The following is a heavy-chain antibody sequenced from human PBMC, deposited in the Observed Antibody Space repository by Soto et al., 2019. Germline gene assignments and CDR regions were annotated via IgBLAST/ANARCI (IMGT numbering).Heavy chain of an antibody. CDR1: GYTLTELS. Sequence: ASVKVSCKVSGYTLTELSMHWLRQAPGKGLEWMGGFDPEDGETIYAQKFQGRVTMTEDTSTDTAYMELSSLRSEDTAVYYCATKVEVGLRWSPRYYFDYWGQGTLVTVSS. J-gene: IGHJ4*02. V-gene: IGHV1-24*01. CDR2: FDPEDGET. CDR3: ATKVEVGLRWSPRYYFDY. D-gene: IGHD4-17*01.